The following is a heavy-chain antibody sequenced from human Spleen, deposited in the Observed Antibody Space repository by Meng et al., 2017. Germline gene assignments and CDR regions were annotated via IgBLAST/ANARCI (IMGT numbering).Heavy chain of an antibody. CDR1: GYTFPDYW. Sequence: QVRLVQAGAEGKKPGASVKVSCKASGYTFPDYWLHWVRRAPGQGLEWMGRIDPKSDNTHYAQKFQGRVTMTRDTSISTAYMELSGLRSDDTAVYYCARGDTGGNWFDPWGQGTLVTVSS. CDR2: IDPKSDNT. CDR3: ARGDTGGNWFDP. D-gene: IGHD3-10*01. J-gene: IGHJ5*02. V-gene: IGHV1-2*06.